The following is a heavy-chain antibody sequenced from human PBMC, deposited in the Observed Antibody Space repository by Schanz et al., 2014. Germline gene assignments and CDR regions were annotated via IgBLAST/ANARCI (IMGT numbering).Heavy chain of an antibody. CDR3: ASPSGYSDYGTYFDF. J-gene: IGHJ4*02. CDR1: EFTFSSYA. Sequence: VQLVESGGGLVKPGGSLRLSCEASEFTFSSYAMHWVRQAPGKGLEWVALISNDGSIKYYADSVEGRFTISRDNSRNTLYLQMNSLRTEDTAVYYCASPSGYSDYGTYFDFWGQGTLVTVSS. D-gene: IGHD5-12*01. CDR2: ISNDGSIK. V-gene: IGHV3-30-3*01.